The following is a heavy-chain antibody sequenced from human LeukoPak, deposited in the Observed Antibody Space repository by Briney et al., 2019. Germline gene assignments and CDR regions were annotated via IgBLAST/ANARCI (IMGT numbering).Heavy chain of an antibody. CDR1: GYTFTSYD. V-gene: IGHV1-8*01. J-gene: IGHJ5*02. CDR3: ARGFGVVTMVGGNWFDP. CDR2: MNPNSGNT. D-gene: IGHD3-3*01. Sequence: ASQTLSCNSFGYTFTSYDINWVRQATGLGLEWTGWMNPNSGNTGYAQKFQGSVTMTRNTSISTAYMELSSLRSEDTAVYYCARGFGVVTMVGGNWFDPWGQGTLVTVSS.